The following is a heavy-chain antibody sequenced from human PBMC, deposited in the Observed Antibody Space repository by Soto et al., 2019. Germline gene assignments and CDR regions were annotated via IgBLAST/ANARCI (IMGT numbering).Heavy chain of an antibody. J-gene: IGHJ4*02. CDR3: ATFSIVGTVIFNH. D-gene: IGHD1-26*01. Sequence: SETLPLTSTVSGGSISSGNYYWIWIRQPPGKGLEWIGYIYYSGSTNYNPSLKSRLSMSVDTSRNHVSLHLTSVTAADTAVYYCATFSIVGTVIFNHWGQGTQVTVSS. V-gene: IGHV4-61*03. CDR1: GGSISSGNYY. CDR2: IYYSGST.